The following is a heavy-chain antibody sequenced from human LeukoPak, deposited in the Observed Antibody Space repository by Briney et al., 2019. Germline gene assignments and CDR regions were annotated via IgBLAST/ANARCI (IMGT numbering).Heavy chain of an antibody. Sequence: ASVKVSCKASGYTFTSYDINWVRQATGQGLEWMGIINPSGGSTSYAQKFQGRVTMTRDTSTSTVYMELSSLRSEDTAVYYCATGHYYDSSGYLGRYYYYYGMDVWGQGTTVTVSS. CDR1: GYTFTSYD. CDR3: ATGHYYDSSGYLGRYYYYYGMDV. CDR2: INPSGGST. J-gene: IGHJ6*02. V-gene: IGHV1-46*01. D-gene: IGHD3-22*01.